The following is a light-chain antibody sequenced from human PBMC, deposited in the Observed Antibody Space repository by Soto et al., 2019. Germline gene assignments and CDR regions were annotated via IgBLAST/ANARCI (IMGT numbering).Light chain of an antibody. CDR1: SSNIGSNA. V-gene: IGLV1-44*01. CDR3: AAWDDSLNALV. J-gene: IGLJ3*02. Sequence: QSVLTQPPSASGTPGQRVTISCSGASSNIGSNAVNWYQQLPGTAPQLLIYTNNERPSGVPDRFSGSKSGTSASLAITGVQSEDEADYHCAAWDDSLNALVFGGGTKVTVL. CDR2: TNN.